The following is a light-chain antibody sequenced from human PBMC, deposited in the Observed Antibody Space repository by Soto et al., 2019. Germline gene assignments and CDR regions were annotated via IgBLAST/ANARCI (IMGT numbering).Light chain of an antibody. CDR1: QSVSYY. J-gene: IGKJ5*01. CDR2: DAS. CDR3: QQRQYWPPIT. Sequence: EIVLTQSPGTLSLSPGERATLSCRASQSVSYYLAWYQQKPGQAPRLLIYDASSRATGVPDRFSGSGSGTDFTLTISRLEPEDFAIYYCQQRQYWPPITFGQGTRLEIK. V-gene: IGKV3D-20*02.